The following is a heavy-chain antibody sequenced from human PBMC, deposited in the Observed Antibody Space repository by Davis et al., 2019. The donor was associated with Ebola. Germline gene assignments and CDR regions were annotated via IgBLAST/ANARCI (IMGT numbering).Heavy chain of an antibody. CDR2: INPNSGGT. Sequence: AASVKVSCKASGYTFTGYYMHWVRQAPGQGLEWMGWINPNSGGTNYAQKFQGWVTMTRDTSISTAYMELSRLRSDDTAVYYCAREGCSSTSCGDYYYGMDVWGQGTTVTVSS. CDR3: AREGCSSTSCGDYYYGMDV. J-gene: IGHJ6*02. D-gene: IGHD2-2*01. CDR1: GYTFTGYY. V-gene: IGHV1-2*04.